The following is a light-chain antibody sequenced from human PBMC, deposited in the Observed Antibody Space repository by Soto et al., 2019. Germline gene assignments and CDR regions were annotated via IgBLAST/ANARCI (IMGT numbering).Light chain of an antibody. CDR2: AES. V-gene: IGKV1-17*01. CDR3: LQHNSYPLT. Sequence: DIQMTKSPSSLSASVGDRVTITCRASQVITNDLDWYQQKPGKAPKRLIYAESSLQGAVPSRFSGSGSGTEFTLTISGLQPEDLATYYCLQHNSYPLTFGGGTKVEIK. J-gene: IGKJ4*01. CDR1: QVITND.